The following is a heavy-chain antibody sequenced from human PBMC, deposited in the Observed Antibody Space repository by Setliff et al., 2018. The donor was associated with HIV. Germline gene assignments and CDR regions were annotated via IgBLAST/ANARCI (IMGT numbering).Heavy chain of an antibody. Sequence: GGSLRLSCAASGFTFSSYGMHWVRQAPGKGPEWVSYISSSGKRIFYAGSVKGRVTISRDDAVNTLYLQMNSLRGEDTATYYCVRGAPRSASGPLPWIYWGQGTPVTVSS. CDR1: GFTFSSYG. CDR2: ISSSGKRI. CDR3: VRGAPRSASGPLPWIY. V-gene: IGHV3-48*01. D-gene: IGHD3-10*01. J-gene: IGHJ4*02.